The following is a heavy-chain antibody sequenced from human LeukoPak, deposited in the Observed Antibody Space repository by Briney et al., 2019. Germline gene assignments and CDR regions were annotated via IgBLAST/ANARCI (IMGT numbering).Heavy chain of an antibody. CDR1: GESFSGYH. V-gene: IGHV4-34*01. D-gene: IGHD3-10*01. J-gene: IGHJ4*02. CDR2: INHSGST. Sequence: SETLSLTCAVYGESFSGYHWSWIRQPPGKGLEWIGEINHSGSTNYNPSLKSRVTISVDTSKNQFSLKLSSVTAADTAVYYCARHRGGYYYGSGSYYRMKTKAGFDYWGQGTLVTVSS. CDR3: ARHRGGYYYGSGSYYRMKTKAGFDY.